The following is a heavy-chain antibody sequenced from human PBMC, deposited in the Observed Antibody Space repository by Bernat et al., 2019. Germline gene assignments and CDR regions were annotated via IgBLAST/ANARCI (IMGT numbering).Heavy chain of an antibody. J-gene: IGHJ4*02. CDR3: ARQLRYFDWLCPCYFDY. CDR2: IYYSGNS. V-gene: IGHV4-39*01. Sequence: QLQLQESGPGLEKPSETLSLTCTVSGGSFSSSSYYWGWIRQPPGKGLEWIGTIYYSGNSHYNPSLQSRVTISVDTSKNQFSLKLSSVTAADTAVYYCARQLRYFDWLCPCYFDYWGQGTLVTVSS. CDR1: GGSFSSSSYY. D-gene: IGHD3-9*01.